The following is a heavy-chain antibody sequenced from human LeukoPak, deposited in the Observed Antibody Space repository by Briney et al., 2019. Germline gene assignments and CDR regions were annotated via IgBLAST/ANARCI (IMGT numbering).Heavy chain of an antibody. Sequence: GGSLRLSCAASGFTLSSYAMPWVRQAPGKGLEWVAVISYDGSNKYYADSVKGRFTISRDNSKNTLYLQMNSLRAEDTAVYYCARELSYYYGSGSYPPGYWGQGTLVTVSS. CDR3: ARELSYYYGSGSYPPGY. V-gene: IGHV3-30-3*01. D-gene: IGHD3-10*01. CDR2: ISYDGSNK. J-gene: IGHJ4*02. CDR1: GFTLSSYA.